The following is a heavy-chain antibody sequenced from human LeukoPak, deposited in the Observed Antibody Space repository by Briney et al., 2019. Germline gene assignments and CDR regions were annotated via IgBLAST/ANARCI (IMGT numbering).Heavy chain of an antibody. V-gene: IGHV4-39*07. CDR1: GDSITSSDTY. CDR2: VSYVGGP. J-gene: IGHJ4*02. CDR3: ARVSQCSGARCFTSYFDS. Sequence: PSETLSLRCSVSGDSITSSDTYWGWIRQPPGKGLEWIGSVSYVGGPYHNPSLESRVTVSVDTSKNHFSLSLTSVTAAETAVYYCARVSQCSGARCFTSYFDSWGQGVLVTVSS. D-gene: IGHD6-19*01.